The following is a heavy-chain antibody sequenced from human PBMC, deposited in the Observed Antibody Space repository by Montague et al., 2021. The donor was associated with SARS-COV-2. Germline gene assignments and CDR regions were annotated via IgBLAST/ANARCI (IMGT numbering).Heavy chain of an antibody. D-gene: IGHD3-10*01. CDR1: GGSFSGYY. CDR2: INHSGST. Sequence: SETLSLTCAVYGGSFSGYYWSWIRQPPGKGLEWIGEINHSGSTNYNPSLKSRVTISVDTSKHQFSLKLSSVTAADTAVYYCAIPMVRGVSRAFDIWGQGTMVTVSS. V-gene: IGHV4-34*01. CDR3: AIPMVRGVSRAFDI. J-gene: IGHJ3*02.